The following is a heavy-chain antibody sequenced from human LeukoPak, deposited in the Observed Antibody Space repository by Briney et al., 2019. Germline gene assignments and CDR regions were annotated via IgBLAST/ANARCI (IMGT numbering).Heavy chain of an antibody. D-gene: IGHD1-26*01. CDR2: INPNSGGT. CDR3: ARDYGVGATGIDY. CDR1: GYTVTRYY. Sequence: ASVKVSCKASGYTVTRYYMHWVRQAPGQGLEWMGWINPNSGGTNYAQKFQGRVTMTRDTSISTAYMELSRLRSDDTAVYYCARDYGVGATGIDYWGQGTLVTVSS. J-gene: IGHJ4*02. V-gene: IGHV1-2*02.